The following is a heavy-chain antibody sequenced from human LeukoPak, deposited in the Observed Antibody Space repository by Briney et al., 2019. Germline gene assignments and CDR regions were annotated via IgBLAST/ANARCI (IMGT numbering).Heavy chain of an antibody. CDR2: ISSSSSYI. V-gene: IGHV3-21*01. CDR3: AKDHGSGWYNWFDP. Sequence: GGSPRLSCAASGFTFSGYSINWVRQAPGKGLEWVSSISSSSSYIYYADSVKGRFTISRDNSKNTLYLQMNSLRAEDTAVYYCAKDHGSGWYNWFDPWGQGTLVTVSS. D-gene: IGHD6-19*01. CDR1: GFTFSGYS. J-gene: IGHJ5*02.